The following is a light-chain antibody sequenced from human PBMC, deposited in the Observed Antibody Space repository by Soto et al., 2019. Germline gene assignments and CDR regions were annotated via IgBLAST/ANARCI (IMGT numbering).Light chain of an antibody. Sequence: QTVLTQPRSVSGSPGQSVTISCTGTSSDVGGYNYVSWYQQHPGKAPKLLIYEVSKRPSGVPDRFSGSKSGNTASLTVSGHQAEDEADYYCSSYAGNNNVFGTGTKVTVL. CDR3: SSYAGNNNV. CDR2: EVS. J-gene: IGLJ1*01. V-gene: IGLV2-8*01. CDR1: SSDVGGYNY.